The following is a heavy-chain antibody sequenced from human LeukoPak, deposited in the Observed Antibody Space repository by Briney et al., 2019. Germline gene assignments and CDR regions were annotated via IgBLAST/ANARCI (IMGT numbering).Heavy chain of an antibody. CDR3: ARSKDGSGFAAY. V-gene: IGHV4-34*01. CDR1: GGSFSGYY. J-gene: IGHJ4*02. CDR2: INHSGNT. D-gene: IGHD3-22*01. Sequence: SETLSLTCAVYGGSFSGYYWTWIRQPPGKGLEWIGEINHSGNTNYNPSLKSRVAISVDTSKNQFSLKLSSVIAADTAMYYCARSKDGSGFAAYWGQGTLVTVSS.